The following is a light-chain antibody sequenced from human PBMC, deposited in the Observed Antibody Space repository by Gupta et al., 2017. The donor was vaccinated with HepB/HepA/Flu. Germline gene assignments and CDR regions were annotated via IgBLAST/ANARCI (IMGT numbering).Light chain of an antibody. CDR3: SAWDSSLSAWV. CDR2: KNN. V-gene: IGLV10-54*01. J-gene: IGLJ3*02. Sequence: QAGLTQPPSVSKGLRQTATLTCTGNSNNVGNQGAAWLQQNQCHPPKRIAYKNNNRPSGISERVSASRAGNTASLTITGLQPEDEADYYCSAWDSSLSAWVFGGGTKLTVL. CDR1: SNNVGNQG.